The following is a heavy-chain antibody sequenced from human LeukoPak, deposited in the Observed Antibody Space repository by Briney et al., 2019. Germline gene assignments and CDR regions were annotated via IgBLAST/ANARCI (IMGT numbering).Heavy chain of an antibody. Sequence: TSETLSLTCAVYGGSFSEYYWNWIRQSPGEGLEWIGEISHSGGIKYNPSLKSRVTMSPDTSKNQFSPKLRSVTAADTAIYYCATSFVTRGIISAYWGQGTPVTVSS. D-gene: IGHD3-10*01. V-gene: IGHV4-34*01. CDR3: ATSFVTRGIISAY. CDR1: GGSFSEYY. J-gene: IGHJ4*02. CDR2: ISHSGGI.